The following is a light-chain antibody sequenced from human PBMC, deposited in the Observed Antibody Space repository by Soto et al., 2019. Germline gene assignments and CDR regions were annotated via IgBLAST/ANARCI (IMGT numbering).Light chain of an antibody. J-gene: IGKJ1*01. Sequence: EIVMTRSPATLSVSPGERATHSCRASQSISNSLAWYQQKPGQAPRLLIYAASTRATGVPARFSGSGSGTDFTLTISSLQSEDFAVYYCQQYNNWPWTFGQGTKVDIK. CDR3: QQYNNWPWT. CDR2: AAS. V-gene: IGKV3-15*01. CDR1: QSISNS.